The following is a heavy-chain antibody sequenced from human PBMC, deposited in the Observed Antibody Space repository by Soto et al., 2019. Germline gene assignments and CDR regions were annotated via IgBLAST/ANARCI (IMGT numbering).Heavy chain of an antibody. J-gene: IGHJ6*02. CDR3: AKGPRAPPPHDYGMDV. V-gene: IGHV3-23*01. CDR1: GFTFSSYV. Sequence: EVQLLESGGGLVQPGGSLRVSCVASGFTFSSYVMNWVRQAPGKGLYWVSGISGSGGSTYYADSVKGRFTISRDNSKNTLYLIMNSLRVEDTAVYYCAKGPRAPPPHDYGMDVWGQGTTVTVSS. CDR2: ISGSGGST.